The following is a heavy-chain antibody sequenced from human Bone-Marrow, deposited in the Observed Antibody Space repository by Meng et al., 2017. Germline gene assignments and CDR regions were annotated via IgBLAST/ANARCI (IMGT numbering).Heavy chain of an antibody. CDR1: GGTLSSYS. CDR2: IIPVFGTA. CDR3: ARDPGYEGFPYYHCGMDV. J-gene: IGHJ6*02. D-gene: IGHD2-2*01. V-gene: IGHV1-69*13. Sequence: SVKVSCKASGGTLSSYSISWVRQAPGHGREGIGGIIPVFGTANYAQKFQGSVTITADESTSTAYMELSSLRSAGTAVYYCARDPGYEGFPYYHCGMDVWGQGTTVTVSS.